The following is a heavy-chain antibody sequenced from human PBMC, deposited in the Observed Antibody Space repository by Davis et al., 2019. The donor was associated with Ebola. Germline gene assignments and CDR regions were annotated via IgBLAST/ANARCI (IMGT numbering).Heavy chain of an antibody. CDR3: ASTDSSSAGDY. Sequence: PGGSLRLSCAASGFIFSNYAMSWVRQAPGKGLEWVSTITGSGTSTYYADSVKGRFSISRDNSKNTLYLQMNSLRAEDTAVYYCASTDSSSAGDYWGQGTLVTVSS. CDR2: ITGSGTST. V-gene: IGHV3-23*01. CDR1: GFIFSNYA. J-gene: IGHJ4*02. D-gene: IGHD6-13*01.